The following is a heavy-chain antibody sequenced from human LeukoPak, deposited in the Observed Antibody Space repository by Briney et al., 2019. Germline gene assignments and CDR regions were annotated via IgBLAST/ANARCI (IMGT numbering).Heavy chain of an antibody. V-gene: IGHV1-18*01. Sequence: ASVKVSCKASGYTFTSYGISWVRQAPGQGLEWVGWISAYNGNTNYAQKLQGRVTMTTDTSTSTAYMELRSLGSDETAVYYCARVDLLTGYYFFDYWGQGTLVTVSS. CDR2: ISAYNGNT. CDR3: ARVDLLTGYYFFDY. CDR1: GYTFTSYG. J-gene: IGHJ4*02. D-gene: IGHD3-9*01.